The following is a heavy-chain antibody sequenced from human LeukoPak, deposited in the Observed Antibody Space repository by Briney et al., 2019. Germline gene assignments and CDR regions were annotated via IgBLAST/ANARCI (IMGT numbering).Heavy chain of an antibody. CDR3: ARAIGRGRGGHFDY. Sequence: PGGSLRLSCAASGFTLSNYAMTWVRPAQGKGLQWVSAITGSSGSTSYADSVKGRFAITRENSKNTLYLQMNSLRAEDTAVYYCARAIGRGRGGHFDYWGQGTLVTVSS. J-gene: IGHJ4*02. CDR2: ITGSSGST. D-gene: IGHD3-10*01. CDR1: GFTLSNYA. V-gene: IGHV3-23*01.